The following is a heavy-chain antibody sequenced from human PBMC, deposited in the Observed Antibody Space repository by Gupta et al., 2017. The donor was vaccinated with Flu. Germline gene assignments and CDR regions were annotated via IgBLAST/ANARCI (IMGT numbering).Heavy chain of an antibody. J-gene: IGHJ4*02. Sequence: VQLAESGGGVVQPGRSLRLSCTASGFTFKNYGMHWVRQAPGKVLEWVTGISYDGRNAYYLDSVRGRFTISRDNSKSTLYLQMKSLRGEDTALYFCAKDTTVFGEYDYWGEGTPVTVSS. D-gene: IGHD3-3*01. V-gene: IGHV3-30*18. CDR3: AKDTTVFGEYDY. CDR1: GFTFKNYG. CDR2: ISYDGRNA.